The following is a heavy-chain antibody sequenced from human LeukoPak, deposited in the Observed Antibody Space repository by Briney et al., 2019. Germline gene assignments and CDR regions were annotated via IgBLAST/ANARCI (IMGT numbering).Heavy chain of an antibody. CDR2: INWNGDDT. Sequence: PGGSLRLSCAASGFTFDSYGMSWVRQAPGKGLEWVSGINWNGDDTTYADSVKGRFTISRDNAKNSLYLQMNSLRAEDTAVYYCAELGITMIGGVWGKGTTVTISS. D-gene: IGHD3-10*02. CDR3: AELGITMIGGV. CDR1: GFTFDSYG. V-gene: IGHV3-20*04. J-gene: IGHJ6*04.